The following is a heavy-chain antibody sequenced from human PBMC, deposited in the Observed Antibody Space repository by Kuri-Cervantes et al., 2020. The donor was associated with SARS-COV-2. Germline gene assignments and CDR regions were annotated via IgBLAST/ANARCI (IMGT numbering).Heavy chain of an antibody. Sequence: SETLSLTCAVYGGSFSGYYWSWIRQPPGKGLEWIGYIYYSGSTNYNPSLKSRVTISVDTSKSQFSLKLSSVTAADTAVYYCAGSSGWYTYYYYGMDVWGQGTTVTVSS. CDR2: IYYSGST. CDR1: GGSFSGYY. D-gene: IGHD6-19*01. J-gene: IGHJ6*02. V-gene: IGHV4-59*01. CDR3: AGSSGWYTYYYYGMDV.